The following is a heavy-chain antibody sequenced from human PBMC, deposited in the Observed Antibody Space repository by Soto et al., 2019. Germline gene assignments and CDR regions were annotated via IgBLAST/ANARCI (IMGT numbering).Heavy chain of an antibody. V-gene: IGHV4-34*01. CDR3: ARVLFMLRYHDFWSTSYPIDV. Sequence: SENLSLPYAVYAGISRRYYWRWIRQPPGKGLEWIGEINHSGSTNYNPSLKSRVTISVDTSKNQFSLKLSSVTAADTAVYYCARVLFMLRYHDFWSTSYPIDVLCQGTTV. CDR2: INHSGST. D-gene: IGHD3-3*01. J-gene: IGHJ6*02. CDR1: AGISRRYY.